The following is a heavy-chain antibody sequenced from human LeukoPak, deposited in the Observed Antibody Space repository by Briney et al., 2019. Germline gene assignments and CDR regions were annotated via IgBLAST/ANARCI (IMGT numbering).Heavy chain of an antibody. CDR3: ARVGIVGATGEYYYYYMDV. D-gene: IGHD1-26*01. CDR1: GGSISSGSYY. J-gene: IGHJ6*03. V-gene: IGHV4-61*02. Sequence: SETLSLTCTVSGGSISSGSYYWSWIRQPAGKGLEWIGRIYTSGSTNYNPSLKSRVTISVDTSKNQFSLKLSSVTAADTAVYYCARVGIVGATGEYYYYYMDVWGKGTTVTISS. CDR2: IYTSGST.